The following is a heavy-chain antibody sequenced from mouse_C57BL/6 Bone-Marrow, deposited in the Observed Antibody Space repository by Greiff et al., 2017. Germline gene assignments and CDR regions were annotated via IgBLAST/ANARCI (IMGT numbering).Heavy chain of an antibody. CDR3: GWLLRDAMDY. CDR1: GYTFTSYW. V-gene: IGHV1-7*01. Sequence: QVQLQQSGAELAKPGASVKLSCKASGYTFTSYWMHWVKQRPGQGLEWIGYINPSGGYPKYNQKFKDKATLTADKSSSTAYMQLSSLTYEDSAVYYCGWLLRDAMDYWGQGTSVTVSS. J-gene: IGHJ4*01. D-gene: IGHD2-3*01. CDR2: INPSGGYP.